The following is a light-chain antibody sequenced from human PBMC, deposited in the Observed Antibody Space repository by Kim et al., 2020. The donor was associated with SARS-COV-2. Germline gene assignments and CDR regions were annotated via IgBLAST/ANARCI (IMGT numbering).Light chain of an antibody. V-gene: IGLV4-69*01. CDR2: VDSDGSH. CDR3: QTWGTGIWV. CDR1: SGHSTYA. Sequence: QPVLTQSPSASASLGASVKLTCTLSSGHSTYAIAWHQQQPEKGPRYLMKVDSDGSHSKRDGIPDRFSGSSSGAERYLTISSLQSEDEADYYCQTWGTGIWVFGGGTKVTVL. J-gene: IGLJ3*02.